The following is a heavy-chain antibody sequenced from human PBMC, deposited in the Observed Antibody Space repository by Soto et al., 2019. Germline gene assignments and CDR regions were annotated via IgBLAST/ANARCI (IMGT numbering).Heavy chain of an antibody. V-gene: IGHV1-69*02. CDR1: GGTSSSYT. J-gene: IGHJ4*02. CDR3: ARGDSGSYFPDY. Sequence: QVHLVQSGAEVKMPGSSVKVSCKAAGGTSSSYTISWVRQAPGQGLEWMGRIIPIIGMADYAQKFQGRVTITADKSTRTAYMELSSLSFEDTAVYYCARGDSGSYFPDYWGQGALVTVSS. D-gene: IGHD3-10*01. CDR2: IIPIIGMA.